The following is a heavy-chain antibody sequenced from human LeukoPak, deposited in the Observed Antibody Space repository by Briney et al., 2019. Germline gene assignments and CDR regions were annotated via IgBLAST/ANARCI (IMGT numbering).Heavy chain of an antibody. CDR1: GGSMSSYF. D-gene: IGHD6-19*01. Sequence: SETLSFTCTVSGGSMSSYFWIWIRQPPGKGLEWIGYIYYSGSTNKNPSLKSRVTMSVESTNNQFSVKLNSVTAADTAVYYCARGYSTGSKRFSLYYYMDVWGKGTTVSVSS. CDR3: ARGYSTGSKRFSLYYYMDV. J-gene: IGHJ6*03. CDR2: IYYSGST. V-gene: IGHV4-59*01.